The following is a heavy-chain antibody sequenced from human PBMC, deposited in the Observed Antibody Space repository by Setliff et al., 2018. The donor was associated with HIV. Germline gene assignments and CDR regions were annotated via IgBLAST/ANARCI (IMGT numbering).Heavy chain of an antibody. V-gene: IGHV1-2*02. J-gene: IGHJ4*02. CDR3: AREGPDDDYFDY. Sequence: ASVKVSCKASGYSFTDYYIHWVRQAPGHGLEWMGWINPDSGGTNYAHKFQVRFTLTWDTSSSIGYMDVRSLRSVDTAVFYCAREGPDDDYFDYWGQGTLVTVSS. CDR1: GYSFTDYY. CDR2: INPDSGGT. D-gene: IGHD3-3*01.